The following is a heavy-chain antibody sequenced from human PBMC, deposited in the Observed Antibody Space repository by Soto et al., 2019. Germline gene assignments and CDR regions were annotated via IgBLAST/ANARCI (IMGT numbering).Heavy chain of an antibody. V-gene: IGHV4-59*01. CDR1: GDSISSLY. CDR3: AKSLWDTSGWKTDY. J-gene: IGHJ4*02. D-gene: IGHD6-19*01. Sequence: PSETLSLTCTVSGDSISSLYWSWIRQPPGKGLEWIGYIYYSGGINYNPSLKSRVTISVDPSMNQFSLRLSSVTAADTAVYYCAKSLWDTSGWKTDYWGQGTLVTVSS. CDR2: IYYSGGI.